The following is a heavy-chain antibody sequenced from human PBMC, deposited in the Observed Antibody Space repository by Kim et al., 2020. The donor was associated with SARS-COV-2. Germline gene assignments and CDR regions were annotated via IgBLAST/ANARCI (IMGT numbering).Heavy chain of an antibody. Sequence: GGSLRLSCAASGFTFSNYRMNWVRQAPGEGLEWVSCISSSTIYYADSVKGRFTISRDDAKNSLYLQMNRLRDEDTAVYYCARETDEYDYGYRYFDKWGQGPLVTVSS. CDR3: ARETDEYDYGYRYFDK. CDR2: ISSSTI. CDR1: GFTFSNYR. V-gene: IGHV3-48*02. J-gene: IGHJ4*02. D-gene: IGHD5-18*01.